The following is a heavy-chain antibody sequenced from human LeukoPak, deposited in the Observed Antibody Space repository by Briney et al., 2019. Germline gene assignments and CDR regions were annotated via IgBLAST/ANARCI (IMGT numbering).Heavy chain of an antibody. CDR1: GFTFSNYA. J-gene: IGHJ4*02. Sequence: PGGSLRLSCAASGFTFSNYAMHWVRQAPGKGLEWVAVISYDGSNKYYADSVKGRFTISRDNSKNTLYLQMNSLRAEDTAVYYCARDLSFDYWGQGTLVTVSS. CDR3: ARDLSFDY. V-gene: IGHV3-30-3*01. CDR2: ISYDGSNK.